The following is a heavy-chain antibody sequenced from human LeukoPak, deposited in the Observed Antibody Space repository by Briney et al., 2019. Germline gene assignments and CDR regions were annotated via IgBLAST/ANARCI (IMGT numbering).Heavy chain of an antibody. CDR1: GFNFNNYV. CDR2: ISFDGRKK. CDR3: ARGAEKILSFGEYPSDAFDI. J-gene: IGHJ3*02. Sequence: GGSLRLSCAASGFNFNNYVMHWVRQAPGKGLEWVTEISFDGRKKTYVDSVKGRFTISRDSPQNTVYLQMDSLRAEDTAVYYCARGAEKILSFGEYPSDAFDIWGQGTMVSVTS. V-gene: IGHV3-30*03. D-gene: IGHD3-10*01.